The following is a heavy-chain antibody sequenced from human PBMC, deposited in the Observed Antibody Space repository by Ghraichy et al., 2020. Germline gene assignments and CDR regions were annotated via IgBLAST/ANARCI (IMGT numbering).Heavy chain of an antibody. CDR1: GFTVSSNY. CDR3: AKQVDATTIFND. J-gene: IGHJ4*02. V-gene: IGHV3-53*01. Sequence: GGSLRLSCAASGFTVSSNYMSWIRQAPGKGLEWVSALYGDGRTFYADSVKGRATISGDNSQNTLFLQMNNLRADDTAKYYCAKQVDATTIFNDWGRGTLVTVSS. CDR2: LYGDGRT. D-gene: IGHD5-24*01.